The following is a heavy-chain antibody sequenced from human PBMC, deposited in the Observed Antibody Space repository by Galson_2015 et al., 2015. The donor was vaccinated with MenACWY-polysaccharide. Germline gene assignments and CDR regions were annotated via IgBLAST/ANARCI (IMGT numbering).Heavy chain of an antibody. CDR2: INTSTGNP. CDR1: GCTFGSYA. Sequence: QSGAEVRKPGESLLLSCKASGCTFGSYAMNWERQAPGQGLEWMGWINTSTGNPTSAPDFTGRFVFALDTSVSRAYLQISSLKAEYTAVYYCARESEYYDSFDGFDIWGQGTMVTVSS. V-gene: IGHV7-4-1*02. CDR3: ARESEYYDSFDGFDI. D-gene: IGHD3-22*01. J-gene: IGHJ3*02.